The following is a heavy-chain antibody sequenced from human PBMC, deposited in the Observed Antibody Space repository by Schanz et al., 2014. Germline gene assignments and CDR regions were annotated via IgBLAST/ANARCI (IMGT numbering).Heavy chain of an antibody. V-gene: IGHV1-69*04. D-gene: IGHD3-16*01. J-gene: IGHJ6*02. CDR3: ATIGVNDYWRFGLDL. CDR2: IIPIVDIT. CDR1: GGTFTSYA. Sequence: QVQLVQSGAEVRKPGSSVRVSCKASGGTFTSYAFSWVRQAPGQGLEWMGRIIPIVDITNYAQKFLGRVTITSDTSTSTAYMELRSLRSADTAMYYCATIGVNDYWRFGLDLWGQGTTVTVSS.